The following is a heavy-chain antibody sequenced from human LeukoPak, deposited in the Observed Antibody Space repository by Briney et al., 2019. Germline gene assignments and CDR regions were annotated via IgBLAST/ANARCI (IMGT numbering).Heavy chain of an antibody. CDR2: IYYSGST. CDR1: GGSISSGGYY. CDR3: ARVVVSLVRYYYMDV. D-gene: IGHD3-10*01. J-gene: IGHJ6*03. Sequence: PSQTLSLTCTVSGGSISSGGYYWSWIRQHPGKGLEWIGYIYYSGSTYYNPSLKSRVTISVDTSKNQFSLKLSSVTAADTAVYYCARVVVSLVRYYYMDVWGKGTTVTVSS. V-gene: IGHV4-31*03.